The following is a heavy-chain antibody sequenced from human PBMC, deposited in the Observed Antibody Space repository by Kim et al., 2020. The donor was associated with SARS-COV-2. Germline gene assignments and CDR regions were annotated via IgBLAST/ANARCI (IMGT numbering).Heavy chain of an antibody. CDR2: ISSSSSTI. Sequence: GGSLRLSGAASGFTFSSYSMNWVRQAPGKGLEWVSYISSSSSTIYYADSVKGRFTISRDNAKNSLYLQMNSLRAEDTAVYYCARDVNADILTGYEYYYGMDVWGQGTTVTVSS. CDR3: ARDVNADILTGYEYYYGMDV. J-gene: IGHJ6*01. V-gene: IGHV3-48*04. D-gene: IGHD3-9*01. CDR1: GFTFSSYS.